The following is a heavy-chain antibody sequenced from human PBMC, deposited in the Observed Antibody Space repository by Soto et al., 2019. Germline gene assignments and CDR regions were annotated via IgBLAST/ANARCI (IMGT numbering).Heavy chain of an antibody. Sequence: QITLKESGPPLVKPTQTLTLTCTFSGFSLSTSGVGVGWIRQPPGKALEWLALIYWDDDKRYSPSLKSRLTIXKXXSKNQVVLTMTNMDPVDTATYYCAHLSGELLPFDYWGQGTLVTVSS. CDR1: GFSLSTSGVG. D-gene: IGHD1-26*01. V-gene: IGHV2-5*02. J-gene: IGHJ4*02. CDR2: IYWDDDK. CDR3: AHLSGELLPFDY.